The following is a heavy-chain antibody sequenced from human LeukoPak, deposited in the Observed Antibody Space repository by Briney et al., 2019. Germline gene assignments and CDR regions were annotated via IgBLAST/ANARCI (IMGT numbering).Heavy chain of an antibody. D-gene: IGHD1-26*01. J-gene: IGHJ4*02. V-gene: IGHV3-48*04. Sequence: GGSLRLSCAASRFTFSSYWMSWVRQAPGKGLEWVSYISNSGRAIYYADSVKGRFTISRDNAKNSLYLQMNSLRAEDTAVYYCAREWARALDYWGQGTLVTVSS. CDR2: ISNSGRAI. CDR1: RFTFSSYW. CDR3: AREWARALDY.